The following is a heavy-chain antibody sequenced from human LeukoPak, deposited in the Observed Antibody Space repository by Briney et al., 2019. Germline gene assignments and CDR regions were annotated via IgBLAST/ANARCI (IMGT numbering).Heavy chain of an antibody. CDR2: INPSGGST. CDR3: ARDRHYYDSSGYYEGY. CDR1: GYTFTSYY. V-gene: IGHV1-46*01. D-gene: IGHD3-22*01. Sequence: ASVKVSCRASGYTFTSYYMHWVRQAPGQGLEWMGIINPSGGSTSYAQKFQGRVTMTRDMSTSTVYMELSSLRSEDTAVYYCARDRHYYDSSGYYEGYWGQGTLVTVSS. J-gene: IGHJ4*02.